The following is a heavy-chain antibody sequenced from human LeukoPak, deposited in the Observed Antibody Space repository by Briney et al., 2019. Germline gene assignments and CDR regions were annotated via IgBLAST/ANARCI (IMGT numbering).Heavy chain of an antibody. Sequence: PGGSLRLSCAASGFTFSSYAMSWVRQAPGKGLEWVSAIIGSGGSTYYADSVKGRFTISRDNSKNTLYLQMNSLRAEDTAVYYCAKRLEYQLLALVRDNWFDPWGQGTLVTVSS. CDR1: GFTFSSYA. CDR3: AKRLEYQLLALVRDNWFDP. CDR2: IIGSGGST. J-gene: IGHJ5*02. D-gene: IGHD2-2*01. V-gene: IGHV3-23*01.